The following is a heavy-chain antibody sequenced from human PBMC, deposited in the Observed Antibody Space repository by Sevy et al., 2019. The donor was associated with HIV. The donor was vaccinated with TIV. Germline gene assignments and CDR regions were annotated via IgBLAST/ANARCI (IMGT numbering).Heavy chain of an antibody. D-gene: IGHD3-22*01. V-gene: IGHV4-59*13. J-gene: IGHJ4*02. CDR1: GGSITSYY. Sequence: SETLSLTCTVSGGSITSYYWSWIRQPPGNGLEWIGHIYNNGNTNYNPSLRSRVTISVDRSKNQFSLKLGSVTAAVTAVYYCAKVTYYYDSRGYPNYYFDYWGQGTLVTVSS. CDR3: AKVTYYYDSRGYPNYYFDY. CDR2: IYNNGNT.